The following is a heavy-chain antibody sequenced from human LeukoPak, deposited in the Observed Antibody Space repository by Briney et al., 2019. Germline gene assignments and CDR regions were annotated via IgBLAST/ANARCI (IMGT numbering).Heavy chain of an antibody. CDR3: ARDSDGPWDP. V-gene: IGHV1-46*01. J-gene: IGHJ5*02. Sequence: GASVKVSCKASGYTFTSYYMHWGRQAPGQGLEWMGVIGPSGGTTSYAQKFQGRVTPTRDTSTSTVYMELSSLRSEDTAVYYCARDSDGPWDPWGQGTLVTVSS. CDR2: IGPSGGTT. CDR1: GYTFTSYY.